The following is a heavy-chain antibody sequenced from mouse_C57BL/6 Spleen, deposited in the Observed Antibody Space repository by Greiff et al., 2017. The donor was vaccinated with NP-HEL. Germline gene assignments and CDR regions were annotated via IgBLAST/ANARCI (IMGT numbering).Heavy chain of an antibody. CDR1: GFTFSDYY. D-gene: IGHD1-1*01. CDR3: ARSRITRGAMDY. CDR2: INYDGSST. V-gene: IGHV5-16*01. J-gene: IGHJ4*01. Sequence: EVMLVESEGGLVQPGSSMKLSCTASGFTFSDYYMAWVRQVPEKGLEWVANINYDGSSTYYLDSLKSRFIISRDNAKNILYLQMSSLKSEDTATYYCARSRITRGAMDYWGQGTSVTVSS.